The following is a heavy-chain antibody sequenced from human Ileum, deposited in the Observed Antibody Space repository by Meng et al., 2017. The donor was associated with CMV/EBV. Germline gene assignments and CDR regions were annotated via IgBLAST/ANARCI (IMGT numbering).Heavy chain of an antibody. Sequence: GESLKISCAASGFSFSTYWMTWVRQAPGKGLEWVANMKHDGSEIYYVDSVKGRFSVSRDNDKNSLYLQMNSLRAEDTAIYYCARDTGPNTLDYWGQETLVTVSS. CDR3: ARDTGPNTLDY. J-gene: IGHJ4*02. V-gene: IGHV3-7*03. D-gene: IGHD2-8*01. CDR2: MKHDGSEI. CDR1: GFSFSTYW.